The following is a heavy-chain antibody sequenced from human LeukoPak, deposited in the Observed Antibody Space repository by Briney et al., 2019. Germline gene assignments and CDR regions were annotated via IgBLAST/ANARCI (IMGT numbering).Heavy chain of an antibody. D-gene: IGHD4-11*01. V-gene: IGHV3-48*01. Sequence: PGGSLRLSCSASGFTFGTYSMNWVRQAPGKGLEWVSYISSSSSTIYYADSVKGRFTISRDNAKNSLYLQMNSLRAEDTAVYYCARDLYGRTTDYWGQGTLVTVSS. CDR1: GFTFGTYS. J-gene: IGHJ4*02. CDR2: ISSSSSTI. CDR3: ARDLYGRTTDY.